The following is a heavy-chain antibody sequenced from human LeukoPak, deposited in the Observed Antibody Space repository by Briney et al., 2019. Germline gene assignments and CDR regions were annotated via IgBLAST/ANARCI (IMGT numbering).Heavy chain of an antibody. CDR2: VSPNSGDT. V-gene: IGHV1-18*01. Sequence: GASVKVSCKASGYTSTSYGISWVRQAPGQGLEWMGWVSPNSGDTNYAQNFQGRVTMTTDTSISTAYMELSSLRSDDTAVYYCARDRWGRGDFDYWGQGTLVTVSS. J-gene: IGHJ4*02. CDR1: GYTSTSYG. CDR3: ARDRWGRGDFDY. D-gene: IGHD7-27*01.